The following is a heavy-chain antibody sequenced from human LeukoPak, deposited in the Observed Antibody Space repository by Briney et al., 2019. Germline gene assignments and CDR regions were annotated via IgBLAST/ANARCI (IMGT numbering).Heavy chain of an antibody. J-gene: IGHJ4*02. D-gene: IGHD6-19*01. Sequence: PGGSLRLSCAASGFTFSSYAMSWVRQAPGKGLEWVSAISGSGGSTYYADSVKGRFTISRDNSKNTLYLQMNSLRAEDTAVYYRAKQSTIAVAGIFDYWGQGTLVTVSS. CDR3: AKQSTIAVAGIFDY. CDR2: ISGSGGST. V-gene: IGHV3-23*01. CDR1: GFTFSSYA.